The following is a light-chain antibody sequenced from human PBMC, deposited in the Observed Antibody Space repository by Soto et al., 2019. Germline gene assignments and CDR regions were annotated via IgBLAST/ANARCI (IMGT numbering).Light chain of an antibody. CDR3: QQYNNWPTWT. J-gene: IGKJ1*01. Sequence: EIVMTQSPATLSVSPGERATLSCRASHSVITNLAWYQKKPGQAPRLLIYGASTRATGIPARFSGSGSGTEFTLTISSLQSEDFAVYYCQQYNNWPTWTFGQGTKVDI. CDR1: HSVITN. V-gene: IGKV3-15*01. CDR2: GAS.